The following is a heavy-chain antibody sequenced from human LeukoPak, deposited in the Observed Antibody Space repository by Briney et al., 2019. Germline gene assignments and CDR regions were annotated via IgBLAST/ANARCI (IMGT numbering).Heavy chain of an antibody. V-gene: IGHV1-46*01. J-gene: IGHJ6*03. CDR2: INPSGGST. CDR3: AREGRFLEWSYYYYYMDA. D-gene: IGHD3-3*01. Sequence: PGASVKVSCKASGYTFTSYYMHWVRQAPGQGLEWMGIINPSGGSTSYAQKFQGRVTMTRDTSTSTVYTELSSLRSEDTAVYYCAREGRFLEWSYYYYYMDAWGKGTTVTVSS. CDR1: GYTFTSYY.